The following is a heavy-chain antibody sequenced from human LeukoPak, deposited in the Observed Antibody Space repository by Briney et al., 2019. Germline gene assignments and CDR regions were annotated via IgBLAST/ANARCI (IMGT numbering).Heavy chain of an antibody. CDR1: GFTFSDYS. V-gene: IGHV3-7*01. J-gene: IGHJ3*01. D-gene: IGHD3-16*01. CDR3: ARYYDPPVGDAFDL. Sequence: PGGSLRLSCAASGFTFSDYSMNWVRQAPGKGLEWVATISPDGSEKFYVDAVKGRFIISRDNGKNSLYVQLNSLRADDTAVYYCARYYDPPVGDAFDLWGQGTMVTVSS. CDR2: ISPDGSEK.